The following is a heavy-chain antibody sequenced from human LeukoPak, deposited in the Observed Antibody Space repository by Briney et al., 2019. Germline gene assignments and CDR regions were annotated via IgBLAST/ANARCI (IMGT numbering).Heavy chain of an antibody. Sequence: SETLSLTCTVSGGSISGYYWSWIRQPPGKGLEWIGYIYYSGSTNYNPSLKSRVTISVDTSKNQFSLKLSSVTAADTAVYYCARDRSLVTGTYYYYYGMDVWGQGTTVTVSS. CDR2: IYYSGST. CDR3: ARDRSLVTGTYYYYYGMDV. CDR1: GGSISGYY. J-gene: IGHJ6*02. D-gene: IGHD1-20*01. V-gene: IGHV4-59*01.